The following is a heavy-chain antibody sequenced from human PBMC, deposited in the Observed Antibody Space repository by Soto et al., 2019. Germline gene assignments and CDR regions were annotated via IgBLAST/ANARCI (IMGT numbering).Heavy chain of an antibody. CDR2: ISAYNGNT. CDR1: GYTFTSYG. J-gene: IGHJ6*02. D-gene: IGHD6-6*01. CDR3: ARSSIAARYYYYGMDV. Sequence: ASVKVSCKASGYTFTSYGISWVRQAPGQGLEWMGWISAYNGNTNYAQKIQGRVTMTTDTSTSTAYMELRSLRSDDTAVYYCARSSIAARYYYYGMDVWGQGTTVTVSS. V-gene: IGHV1-18*04.